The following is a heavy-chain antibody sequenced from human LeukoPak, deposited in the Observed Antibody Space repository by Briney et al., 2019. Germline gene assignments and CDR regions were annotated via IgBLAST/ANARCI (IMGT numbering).Heavy chain of an antibody. CDR1: DYTFNTYG. Sequence: ASVKVSCKAPDYTFNTYGISWVRQAPGQGLGWMGWINPYNGNTNYAQKFQGRVTMTTDTSTSTAYMELRSLTSDDTAVYHCAREVRSFALTGPLDFWGQGTLVTVSS. D-gene: IGHD3-9*01. V-gene: IGHV1-18*01. CDR3: AREVRSFALTGPLDF. CDR2: INPYNGNT. J-gene: IGHJ4*02.